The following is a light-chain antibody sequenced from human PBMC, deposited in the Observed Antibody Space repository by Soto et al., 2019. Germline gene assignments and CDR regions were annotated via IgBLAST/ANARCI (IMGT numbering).Light chain of an antibody. Sequence: QFTPSPCTLCGCVGDRVTITGRASQTISSWLAWYQQKPGKAPKVLIYAASSLQSGVPSRFSGSGSGTDFTLTISSLQPEDFATYYCQQSYSTPTWTFGQGTKVDIK. CDR1: QTISSW. CDR3: QQSYSTPTWT. CDR2: AAS. J-gene: IGKJ1*01. V-gene: IGKV1-39*01.